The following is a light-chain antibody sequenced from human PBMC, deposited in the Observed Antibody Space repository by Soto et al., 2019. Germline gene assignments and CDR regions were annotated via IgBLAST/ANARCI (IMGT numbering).Light chain of an antibody. CDR2: GAS. V-gene: IGKV1-9*01. Sequence: IQLTQSPSSLSASVGDRVTITCRASQGISSYLAWYQQKPGKAPNLLIYGASTLQSGVPSRFSGSGSGTDFTLTICSLQPEDFASYYCQQLNSFPFTFGGGTKVDIK. CDR1: QGISSY. CDR3: QQLNSFPFT. J-gene: IGKJ4*01.